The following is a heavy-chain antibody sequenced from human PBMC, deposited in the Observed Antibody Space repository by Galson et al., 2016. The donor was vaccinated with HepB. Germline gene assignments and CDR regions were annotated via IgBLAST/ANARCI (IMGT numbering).Heavy chain of an antibody. CDR3: AKSGFCTSSTCYRFYYYSGMDV. D-gene: IGHD2-2*01. J-gene: IGHJ6*02. CDR2: ISGSGDST. CDR1: GFTFNLYA. Sequence: SLRLSCAASGFTFNLYAMSWVRQAPGKGLEWVSSISGSGDSTYYADSVKGRFAISRGNSKNTLYLQMHSLRAEDTALYYCAKSGFCTSSTCYRFYYYSGMDVWGQGTTVTVSS. V-gene: IGHV3-23*01.